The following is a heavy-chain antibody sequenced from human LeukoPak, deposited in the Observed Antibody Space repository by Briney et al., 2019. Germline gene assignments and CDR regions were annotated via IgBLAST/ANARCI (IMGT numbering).Heavy chain of an antibody. CDR2: ISGSGGST. CDR1: GYTFSGYA. CDR3: AKGGLGYCSGGSCYPGDAFDI. J-gene: IGHJ3*02. D-gene: IGHD2-15*01. Sequence: PGGSLRLSCAASGYTFSGYAISWVRQAPGKGLEWVSAISGSGGSTYYADSVKGRFTISRDNSKNTLYLQMNSLRAEDTAVYYCAKGGLGYCSGGSCYPGDAFDIWGQGTMVTVSS. V-gene: IGHV3-23*01.